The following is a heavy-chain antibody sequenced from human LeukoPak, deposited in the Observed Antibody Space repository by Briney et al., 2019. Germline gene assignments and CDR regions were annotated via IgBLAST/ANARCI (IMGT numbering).Heavy chain of an antibody. V-gene: IGHV3-9*01. CDR2: ISWNSGSI. Sequence: GGSLRLSCAASGFTFSSYGMHWVRQAPGKGLEWVSGISWNSGSIGYADSVKGRFTISRDNAKNSLYLQMNSLRAEDTALYYCAKDAVAGTYYYGMDVWGQGTTVTVSS. CDR3: AKDAVAGTYYYGMDV. D-gene: IGHD6-19*01. CDR1: GFTFSSYG. J-gene: IGHJ6*02.